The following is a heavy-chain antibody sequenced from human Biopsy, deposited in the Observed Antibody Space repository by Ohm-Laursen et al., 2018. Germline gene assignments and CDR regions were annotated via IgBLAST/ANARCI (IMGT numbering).Heavy chain of an antibody. J-gene: IGHJ3*02. CDR2: INYRGNT. CDR1: GASIEDYY. Sequence: SETLSLTCTVSGASIEDYYWTWIRQAPGKTLEWIASINYRGNTNYNPSLKSRVTILVDTSKNQFSLKLNSVTAADTAVYYCGRREVVITHDAFDTWGQGTMVTVSS. CDR3: GRREVVITHDAFDT. V-gene: IGHV4-59*08. D-gene: IGHD3-22*01.